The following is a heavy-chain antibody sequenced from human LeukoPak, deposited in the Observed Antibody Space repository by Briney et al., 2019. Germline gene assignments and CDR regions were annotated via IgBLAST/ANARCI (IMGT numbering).Heavy chain of an antibody. CDR3: ARSLEIVVVPAARSPSQPFDY. D-gene: IGHD2-2*03. Sequence: SETLSLTCAVYGGSFSGYYWSWIRQPPGKGLEWIGYIFYTGTTNYNFSLKSRLTISVDTSKNQFSLRLTSVTAADTAVYYCARSLEIVVVPAARSPSQPFDYWGQGTLVTVSS. CDR2: IFYTGTT. V-gene: IGHV4-59*12. J-gene: IGHJ4*02. CDR1: GGSFSGYY.